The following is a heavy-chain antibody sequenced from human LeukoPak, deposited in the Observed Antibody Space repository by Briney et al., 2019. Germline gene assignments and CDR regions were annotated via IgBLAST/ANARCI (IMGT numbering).Heavy chain of an antibody. CDR2: IYYTGST. V-gene: IGHV4-59*01. D-gene: IGHD6-19*01. CDR1: GGSIRSYY. J-gene: IGHJ4*02. Sequence: SETLSLTCTVSGGSIRSYYWSWIRQPPGKGLEWIGYIYYTGSTNYNPSLKSRVTISVDTSKDQFSLNLISVTAADTAVYYCARVLPYSSGWGVDYWGQGALVTVSS. CDR3: ARVLPYSSGWGVDY.